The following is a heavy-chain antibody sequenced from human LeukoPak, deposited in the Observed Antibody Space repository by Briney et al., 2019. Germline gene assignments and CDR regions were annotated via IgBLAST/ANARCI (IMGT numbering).Heavy chain of an antibody. CDR3: AREPSIYSGSYYYFDY. V-gene: IGHV1-18*01. Sequence: ASVKVSCKASGYTFTSYGISWVRQAPGQGLEWLGWVSAYNGDTNYAQKLQGRVTMTTDTSTSTAYMELRSLRSDATAEYYCAREPSIYSGSYYYFDYRGQGTLVTVSS. J-gene: IGHJ4*02. CDR2: VSAYNGDT. D-gene: IGHD1-26*01. CDR1: GYTFTSYG.